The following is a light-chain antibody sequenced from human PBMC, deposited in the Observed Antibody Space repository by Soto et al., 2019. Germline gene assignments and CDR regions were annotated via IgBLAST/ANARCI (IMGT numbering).Light chain of an antibody. V-gene: IGLV1-40*01. J-gene: IGLJ1*01. Sequence: QSVLTQPPSTSGAPGQRVTIYCSGSMSNIGRNTVNWYQQLPGTAPKLLIYGNSNRPSGVPDRFSGSKSGTSASLAITGLQAEDEADYYCQSYDSSLSGYVFGTGTKVTVL. CDR2: GNS. CDR1: MSNIGRNT. CDR3: QSYDSSLSGYV.